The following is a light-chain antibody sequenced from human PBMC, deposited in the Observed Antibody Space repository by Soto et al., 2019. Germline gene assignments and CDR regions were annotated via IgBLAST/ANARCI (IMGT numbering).Light chain of an antibody. Sequence: QSALTQPASVSGSAGQSITISCSGTMRDVGAYNLVSWYQQHPGTAPKLIIYEVRNRPSGISSRFSRSRSGNTASLTISGLQSEDEGDYYCSAYTARSTLVFGGGTKLTVL. J-gene: IGLJ3*02. CDR1: MRDVGAYNL. V-gene: IGLV2-14*01. CDR2: EVR. CDR3: SAYTARSTLV.